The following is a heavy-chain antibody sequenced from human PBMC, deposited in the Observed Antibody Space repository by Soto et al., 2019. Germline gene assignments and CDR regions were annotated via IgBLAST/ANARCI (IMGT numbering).Heavy chain of an antibody. J-gene: IGHJ4*02. Sequence: SETLSLTCAVYGGSFSGYYWSWIRQPPGKGLEWIGEINHSGSTNYNPSLKSRVTISVDTSKNQFSLKLSSVTAADTAVYYCARGVAGTTRNGYWGQGTLVTVSS. CDR3: ARGVAGTTRNGY. D-gene: IGHD1-7*01. CDR2: INHSGST. CDR1: GGSFSGYY. V-gene: IGHV4-34*01.